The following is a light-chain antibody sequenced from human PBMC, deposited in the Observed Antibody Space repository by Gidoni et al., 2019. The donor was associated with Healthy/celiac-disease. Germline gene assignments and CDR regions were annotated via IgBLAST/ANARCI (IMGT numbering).Light chain of an antibody. J-gene: IGKJ2*01. CDR2: WAS. Sequence: LGGRATINCKSSQSVLYSSNNKNYLAWYQQKPGQPPKLLIYWASTRESGVPDRFSGSGSGTDFTLTISSLQAEDVAVYYCQQYYSTPYTFGQGTKLEIK. V-gene: IGKV4-1*01. CDR1: QSVLYSSNNKNY. CDR3: QQYYSTPYT.